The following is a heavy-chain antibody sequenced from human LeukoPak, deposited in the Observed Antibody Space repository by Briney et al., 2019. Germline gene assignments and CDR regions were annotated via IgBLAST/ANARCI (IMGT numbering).Heavy chain of an antibody. CDR1: GFTFSSYA. CDR3: AKDLGDCSSTSCYTFDY. V-gene: IGHV3-23*01. D-gene: IGHD2-2*02. Sequence: GGSLRLSCAASGFTFSSYAMNWVRQAPGKGLEWVSEISGSGGNTYYADSMKGRFTISRDNSKNTLYLQMNSLRAEDTAVYYCAKDLGDCSSTSCYTFDYWGQGTLVTVSS. J-gene: IGHJ4*02. CDR2: ISGSGGNT.